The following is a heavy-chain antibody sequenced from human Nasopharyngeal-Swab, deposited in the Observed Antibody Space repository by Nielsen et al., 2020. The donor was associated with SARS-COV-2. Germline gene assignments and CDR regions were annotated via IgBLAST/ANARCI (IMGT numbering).Heavy chain of an antibody. CDR3: ARARRNFVVVSAFDY. D-gene: IGHD2-21*02. J-gene: IGHJ4*02. Sequence: WIRQPPGKGLEWIRYIYYSGSTYYNPSLKSRVTISVDTSKNQFSLKLSSVTAADTAVYYCARARRNFVVVSAFDYWGQGTLVTVSS. V-gene: IGHV4-31*02. CDR2: IYYSGST.